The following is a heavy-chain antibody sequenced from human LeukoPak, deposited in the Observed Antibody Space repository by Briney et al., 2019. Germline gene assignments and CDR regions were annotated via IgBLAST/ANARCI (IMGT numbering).Heavy chain of an antibody. V-gene: IGHV4-61*02. CDR2: IYTSGST. J-gene: IGHJ4*02. CDR1: GGSISSGSYY. D-gene: IGHD3-3*01. Sequence: SQTLSLTCTVSGGSISSGSYYWSWIRQPAGKGLEWIGRIYTSGSTNYNPSLKSRVTISVDTSKNQFYPKLSSVTDADTAVYYCAREGWISSYDFWGQGTLVTVSS. CDR3: AREGWISSYDF.